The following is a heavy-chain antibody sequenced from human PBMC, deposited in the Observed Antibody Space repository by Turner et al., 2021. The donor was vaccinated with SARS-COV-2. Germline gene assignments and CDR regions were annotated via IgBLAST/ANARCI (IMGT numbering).Heavy chain of an antibody. D-gene: IGHD6-19*01. CDR3: ARGSPQGWYVPVFDY. V-gene: IGHV4-59*08. Sequence: QVLLQASGPGLVKPSETLSLTCTVSGASISSNYWAWIRQPPGKRLEWIGYIYYRGSTNYNPSLKSRVTISVDTSKNQFSLKLSSVTAADTAVFYCARGSPQGWYVPVFDYWGQGTLVTVSS. CDR1: GASISSNY. J-gene: IGHJ4*02. CDR2: IYYRGST.